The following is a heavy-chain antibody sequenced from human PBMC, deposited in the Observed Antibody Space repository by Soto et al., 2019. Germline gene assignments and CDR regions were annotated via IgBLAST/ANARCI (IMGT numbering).Heavy chain of an antibody. CDR1: GFTFSNYG. D-gene: IGHD4-4*01. J-gene: IGHJ3*02. CDR2: ISYDGSNK. V-gene: IGHV3-30*18. CDR3: AKRVGGRTVVTTDSGFDI. Sequence: GGSLRLSCAASGFTFSNYGMHWVRQAPGTGLEWVAVISYDGSNKYNADSVKGRFTISRDNSKNTVYLQMNSLRVEDTALYYCAKRVGGRTVVTTDSGFDIWGEGTMVTFS.